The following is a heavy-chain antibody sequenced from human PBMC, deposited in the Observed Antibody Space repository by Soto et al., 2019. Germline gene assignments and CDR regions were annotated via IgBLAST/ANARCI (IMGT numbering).Heavy chain of an antibody. D-gene: IGHD5-12*01. V-gene: IGHV3-23*01. CDR3: AKGAEGYVVSSLDS. CDR2: ITGTASST. J-gene: IGHJ4*02. CDR1: GFRFSDFA. Sequence: EVQLLDSGGGFVQPGGSLRLSCAASGFRFSDFAMTWVRQAPGRGLEWVSAITGTASSTYYADSVKGRFTISRDNSKNTLYLQINSLRAEDTAIYYCAKGAEGYVVSSLDSWGQGTLVTVSS.